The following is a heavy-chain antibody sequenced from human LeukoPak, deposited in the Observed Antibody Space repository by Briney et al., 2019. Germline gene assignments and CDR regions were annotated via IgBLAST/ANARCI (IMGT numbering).Heavy chain of an antibody. V-gene: IGHV1-2*02. J-gene: IGHJ4*02. Sequence: ASLTVPCKASGYSFTAAYNIHWLRQAPGQGAEFMGWINPSSGDTRYAQKFQGRVTVTRDTIISTAYTELSSLTSDDTAVYYCARDPRGTYDYWGQGSLVTVSS. D-gene: IGHD5-12*01. CDR3: ARDPRGTYDY. CDR1: GYSFTAAYN. CDR2: INPSSGDT.